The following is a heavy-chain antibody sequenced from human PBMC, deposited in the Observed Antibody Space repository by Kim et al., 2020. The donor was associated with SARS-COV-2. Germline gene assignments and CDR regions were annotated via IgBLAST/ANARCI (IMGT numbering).Heavy chain of an antibody. J-gene: IGHJ4*02. CDR1: GFTFSSYS. V-gene: IGHV3-48*04. CDR3: ATGVAYCGGDCYSDY. Sequence: GESLRLSCAASGFTFSSYSMNWVRQAPGKGLEWVSYISSSSSTIYYADSVKGRFTISRDNAKNSLYLQMNSLRAEDTAVYYCATGVAYCGGDCYSDYWGQGTLVTVSS. D-gene: IGHD2-21*02. CDR2: ISSSSSTI.